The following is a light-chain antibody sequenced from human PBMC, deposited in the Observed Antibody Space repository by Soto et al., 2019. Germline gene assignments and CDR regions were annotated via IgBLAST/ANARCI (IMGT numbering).Light chain of an antibody. CDR1: GRDVGNYTL. J-gene: IGLJ2*01. Sequence: QALLTQPASVAGSPGQSITISCTGTGRDVGNYTLLCWYQQHPGKAAKLIISEGTKRPSGVSNRFSGSGSGNTASLTISGLQAEDEADYYCSSYAGPFVIFGGGTLLTVL. V-gene: IGLV2-23*01. CDR3: SSYAGPFVI. CDR2: EGT.